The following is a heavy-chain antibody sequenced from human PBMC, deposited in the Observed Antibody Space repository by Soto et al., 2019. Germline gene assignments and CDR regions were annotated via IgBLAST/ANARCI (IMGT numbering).Heavy chain of an antibody. CDR1: GFTFSTYN. Sequence: GALRLSFGGSGFTFSTYNMNWVLQAPGKGLEWVSSISSSSSYIYYADSVKGRFTISRDNARNSLYLQRNSLRAEDTAVFYCARVPQWCMHCLDVWGQGTTVTVSS. V-gene: IGHV3-21*01. J-gene: IGHJ6*02. CDR2: ISSSSSYI. CDR3: ARVPQWCMHCLDV. D-gene: IGHD2-8*01.